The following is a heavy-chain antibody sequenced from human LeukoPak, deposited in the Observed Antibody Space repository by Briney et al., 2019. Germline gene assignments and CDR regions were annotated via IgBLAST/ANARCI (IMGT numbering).Heavy chain of an antibody. CDR3: ARERSSVFDY. J-gene: IGHJ4*02. CDR2: INHSGST. V-gene: IGHV4-34*01. CDR1: GGSFSGYY. D-gene: IGHD6-13*01. Sequence: SETLSLTCAVYGGSFSGYYWSWIRQPPGKGLEWIGEINHSGSTNYNPSLKSRVTISVDTSKNQFSLKLSSVTAADTAVYYCARERSSVFDYWGQGTLVTVSS.